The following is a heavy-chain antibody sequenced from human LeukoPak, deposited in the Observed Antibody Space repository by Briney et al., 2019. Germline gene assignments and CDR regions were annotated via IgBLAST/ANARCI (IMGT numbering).Heavy chain of an antibody. CDR1: GFTFSSYW. D-gene: IGHD5-18*01. J-gene: IGHJ2*01. Sequence: GGSLRLSCAASGFTFSSYWMSWVRKAPGRGLEWVANIKQDGSEKYYVDSVKGRFTISRDNAKNSLYLQMNSLRAEDTAVYYCAREGGQLWSRYWYFDLWGRGTPVTVSS. CDR2: IKQDGSEK. V-gene: IGHV3-7*01. CDR3: AREGGQLWSRYWYFDL.